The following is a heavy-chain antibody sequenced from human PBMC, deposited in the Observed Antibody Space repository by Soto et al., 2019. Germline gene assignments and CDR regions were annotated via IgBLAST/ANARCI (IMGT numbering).Heavy chain of an antibody. CDR1: GGSFSGYY. V-gene: IGHV4-34*01. CDR2: INHSGST. D-gene: IGHD4-17*01. CDR3: ARGYGEKLRHYYYYYYMDV. Sequence: SETLSLTCAVYGGSFSGYYWSWIRQPPGKGLEWIGEINHSGSTNYNPSLKSRVTISVDTSKNQFSLKLSSVTAADTAVYYCARGYGEKLRHYYYYYYMDVWGKGTTVTVSS. J-gene: IGHJ6*03.